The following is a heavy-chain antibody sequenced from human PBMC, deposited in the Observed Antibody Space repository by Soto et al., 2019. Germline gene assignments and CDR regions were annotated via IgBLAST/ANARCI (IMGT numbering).Heavy chain of an antibody. CDR3: ARDEFLLESGWYFEY. J-gene: IGHJ4*02. CDR1: GFTFSSYS. Sequence: PGGSLRLSCAASGFTFSSYSMNWVRQAPGKGLEWVSYISSSSSTIYYADSVKGRFTISRDNAKNSLYLQMNSLRAEDTAVYYCARDEFLLESGWYFEYWGQGTLVTVSS. D-gene: IGHD6-19*01. CDR2: ISSSSSTI. V-gene: IGHV3-48*01.